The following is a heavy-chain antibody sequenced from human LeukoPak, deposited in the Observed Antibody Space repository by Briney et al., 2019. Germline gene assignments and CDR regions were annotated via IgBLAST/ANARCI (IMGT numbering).Heavy chain of an antibody. J-gene: IGHJ4*02. CDR2: ITGSGGDT. D-gene: IGHD4-17*01. CDR1: GFTITTYA. CDR3: ARDRSTVTPYFDY. Sequence: PGGSLRLSCAASGFTITTYAMTWVRQAPGKGLEWVSAITGSGGDTSYADPVKGRFTISRDNSKNTLHLQMTSLRAEDTAVYYCARDRSTVTPYFDYWGQGTLVTVSS. V-gene: IGHV3-23*01.